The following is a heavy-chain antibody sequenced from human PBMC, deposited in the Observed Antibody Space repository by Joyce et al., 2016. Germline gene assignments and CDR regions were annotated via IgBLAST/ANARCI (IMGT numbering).Heavy chain of an antibody. V-gene: IGHV3-53*01. CDR3: ARVPGFH. J-gene: IGHJ4*02. Sequence: EVQLVESGGGLIQSGGSLRLSCAASGFTVSNNYMTWVRQAPGKRLEWVSFVCGGGDTYYADSVKGRFTISRDKNTLYLQMNSLRVEDTAVYYCARVPGFHWGQGTLVTVSS. CDR2: VCGGGDT. CDR1: GFTVSNNY.